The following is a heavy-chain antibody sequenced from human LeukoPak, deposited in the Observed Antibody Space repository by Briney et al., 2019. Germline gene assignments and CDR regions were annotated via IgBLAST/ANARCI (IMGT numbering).Heavy chain of an antibody. CDR1: GFTFSSYA. V-gene: IGHV3-30-3*01. CDR3: ASRDGYK. Sequence: GGSLRLSCAASGFTFSSYAMHWVRQAPGKGLECVAVISYDGSNKYYADSVKGRFTISRDNSKNTLYLQMNSLRAEDTAVYYCASRDGYKWGQGTLVTVSS. D-gene: IGHD5-12*01. J-gene: IGHJ4*02. CDR2: ISYDGSNK.